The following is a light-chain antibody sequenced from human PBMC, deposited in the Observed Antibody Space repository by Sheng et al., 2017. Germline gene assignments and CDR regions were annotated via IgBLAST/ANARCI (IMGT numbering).Light chain of an antibody. CDR2: WAS. CDR3: QQYYSTPYT. J-gene: IGKJ2*01. CDR1: QSVLYSSNNKNY. V-gene: IGKV4-1*01. Sequence: DIVMTQSPDSLAVSLGERATINCKSSQSVLYSSNNKNYLAWYQQKPGQPPKLLIYWASTRESGVPDRFSGSGSGTDFTLTISSLQTEDVAVYYCQQYYSTPYTFRPGDQAGD.